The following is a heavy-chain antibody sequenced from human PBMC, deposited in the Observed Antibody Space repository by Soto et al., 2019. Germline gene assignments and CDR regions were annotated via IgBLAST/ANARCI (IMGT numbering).Heavy chain of an antibody. CDR1: GFTFTSSA. CDR3: AADRLSYGSGSYYNYPYYYYMDV. J-gene: IGHJ6*03. V-gene: IGHV1-58*02. D-gene: IGHD3-10*01. Sequence: SVKVSCKASGFTFTSSAMQWVRQARGQRLEWIGWIVVGSGNTNYAQKFQERVTITRDMSTSTAYMELSSLRSEDTAVYYCAADRLSYGSGSYYNYPYYYYMDVWGKGTTVTVSS. CDR2: IVVGSGNT.